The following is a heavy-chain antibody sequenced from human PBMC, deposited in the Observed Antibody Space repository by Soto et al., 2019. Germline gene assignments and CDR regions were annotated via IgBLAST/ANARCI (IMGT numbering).Heavy chain of an antibody. D-gene: IGHD3-22*01. Sequence: QVQLVESGGGVVQPGRSLRLSCAASGFTFSNHGMHWVRQAPGKGLEWVAVISQDGNNKNYAYSVKGRFTIARDNSKNTLYLKMNSLRTEDTSVYYCAKSNTGYYYPTFDSWGQGTLVTVSS. V-gene: IGHV3-30*18. J-gene: IGHJ4*02. CDR1: GFTFSNHG. CDR2: ISQDGNNK. CDR3: AKSNTGYYYPTFDS.